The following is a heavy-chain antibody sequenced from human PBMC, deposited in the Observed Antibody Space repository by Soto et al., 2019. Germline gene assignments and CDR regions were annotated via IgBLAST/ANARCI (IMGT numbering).Heavy chain of an antibody. CDR2: VNHDGYS. CDR3: ARQGYGTQHGVVDA. CDR1: GGSIINYD. J-gene: IGHJ6*02. Sequence: QVQLQQSGPGLVKPSETLSLTCTVSGGSIINYDCSWFRQSPGKGLEWIGYVNHDGYSAYNLSLKGRLHVSAATSKPQTSLMLDPVTASDTGVDYCARQGYGTQHGVVDAWGQWTTVIVSS. D-gene: IGHD1-1*01. V-gene: IGHV4-59*08.